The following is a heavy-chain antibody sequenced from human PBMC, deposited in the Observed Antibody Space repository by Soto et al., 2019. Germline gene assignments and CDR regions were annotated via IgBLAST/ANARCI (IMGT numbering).Heavy chain of an antibody. CDR2: MSGSGGDT. D-gene: IGHD4-17*01. CDR3: ARGRLRRSYYYMDV. CDR1: GFTFSSHA. V-gene: IGHV3-23*01. J-gene: IGHJ6*03. Sequence: GGSLRLSCAASGFTFSSHAMSWVRQAPGEGLEWVSSMSGSGGDTYYADSVKGRFTISRDNSKTTLYLQMNSLRAEDTAVYYYARGRLRRSYYYMDVWGKGTTVTVSS.